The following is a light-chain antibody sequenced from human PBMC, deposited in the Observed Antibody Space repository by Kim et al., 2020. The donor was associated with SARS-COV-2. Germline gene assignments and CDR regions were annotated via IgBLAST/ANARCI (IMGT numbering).Light chain of an antibody. CDR3: QQYKHFPWT. V-gene: IGKV1-5*03. CDR2: RTS. Sequence: SASVRDRVTITCRASQNVNSWLAWYQQRQGNAPKLLIYRTSILEIGVPARFIGSGSRTEYTLTMDGLQPDDFATYYCQQYKHFPWTFGQGTKLEI. J-gene: IGKJ2*02. CDR1: QNVNSW.